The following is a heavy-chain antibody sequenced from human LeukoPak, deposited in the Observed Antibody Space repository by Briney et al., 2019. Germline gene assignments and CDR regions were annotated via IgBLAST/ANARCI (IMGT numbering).Heavy chain of an antibody. V-gene: IGHV3-21*01. J-gene: IGHJ4*02. D-gene: IGHD6-13*01. CDR2: IRGSGADT. CDR3: ARGRGSWYGVYFDY. Sequence: GGSLRLSCAASGFSFSSYAMNWVRQAPGKGLEWLSSIRGSGADTYYPDSVKGRFTISRDNAKNSLYLQMNSLRTEDTAVYYCARGRGSWYGVYFDYWGQGTLVTVSS. CDR1: GFSFSSYA.